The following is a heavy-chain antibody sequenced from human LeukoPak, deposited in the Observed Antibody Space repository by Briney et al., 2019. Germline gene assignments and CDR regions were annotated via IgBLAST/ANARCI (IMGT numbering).Heavy chain of an antibody. CDR1: GGSISATNW. J-gene: IGHJ4*02. Sequence: PSETLSLTCDASGGSISATNWWTWVRQPPGGGLEWIGEFHLNGRSHYSPSLESRVTMSADMSENHISLHLTSVTAADTAVYYCAREGGFYRPLDYTGPGTLVIVSS. CDR2: FHLNGRS. V-gene: IGHV4-4*02. CDR3: AREGGFYRPLDY. D-gene: IGHD2/OR15-2a*01.